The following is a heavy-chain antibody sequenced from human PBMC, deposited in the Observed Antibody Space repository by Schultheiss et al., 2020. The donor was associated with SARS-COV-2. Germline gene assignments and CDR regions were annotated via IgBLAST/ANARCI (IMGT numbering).Heavy chain of an antibody. D-gene: IGHD1-26*01. Sequence: GSLRLSCAASGFTFSDYYMSWIRQAPGKGLEWVSYISSSGSTIYYADSVKGRFTISRDNSKNTLYLQMNSLRAEDTAVYYCARGSWELRFDPWGQGTLVTVSS. CDR2: ISSSGSTI. CDR3: ARGSWELRFDP. CDR1: GFTFSDYY. V-gene: IGHV3-11*04. J-gene: IGHJ5*02.